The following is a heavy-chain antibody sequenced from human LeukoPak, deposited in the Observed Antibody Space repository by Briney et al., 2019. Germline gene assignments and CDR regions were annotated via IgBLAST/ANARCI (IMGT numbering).Heavy chain of an antibody. CDR3: AKGPQDIVVVPAAPDY. V-gene: IGHV3-30*02. CDR1: GCTFSSYG. J-gene: IGHJ4*02. Sequence: PGGSLRLSRAASGCTFSSYGMHWVRQAPGKGLKWVAFIRYDGSNKYYADSVKGRFTISRDNSKNTLYLQMNSLRAEDTAVYYCAKGPQDIVVVPAAPDYWGQGTLVTVSS. CDR2: IRYDGSNK. D-gene: IGHD2-2*01.